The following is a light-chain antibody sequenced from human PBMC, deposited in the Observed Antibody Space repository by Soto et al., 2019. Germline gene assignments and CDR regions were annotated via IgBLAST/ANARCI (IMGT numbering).Light chain of an antibody. Sequence: DIQMTQSPSSVSASIGDTVTITCRASQDISTLLAWYQQKPGKAPKLLIYGASTLESGVPSRFSGRGSGTDFTLTISSLQPEDFATYFCHQADSFPLSFGGGKKVEIK. V-gene: IGKV1D-12*01. J-gene: IGKJ4*01. CDR1: QDISTL. CDR2: GAS. CDR3: HQADSFPLS.